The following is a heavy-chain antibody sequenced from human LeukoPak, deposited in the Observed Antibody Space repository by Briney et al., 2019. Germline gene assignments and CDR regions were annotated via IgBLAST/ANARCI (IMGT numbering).Heavy chain of an antibody. CDR1: GASVSSGSYY. D-gene: IGHD3-22*01. CDR2: IYYSGST. J-gene: IGHJ3*02. V-gene: IGHV4-61*03. Sequence: PSETLSLTCNVSGASVSSGSYYWSWIRQPPGKELEWIGYIYYSGSTSYNPSLKSRVTISVDTSKNHFSLKLTSVTAADTAVYYCAKRLSSGYQRGAFDIWGQGTMVTVSS. CDR3: AKRLSSGYQRGAFDI.